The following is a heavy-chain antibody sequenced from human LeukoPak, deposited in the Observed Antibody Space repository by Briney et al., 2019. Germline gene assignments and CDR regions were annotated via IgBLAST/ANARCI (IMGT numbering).Heavy chain of an antibody. CDR1: GGSISSYY. J-gene: IGHJ4*02. D-gene: IGHD6-19*01. V-gene: IGHV4-59*01. CDR2: IYYSGST. Sequence: SETLSLTCTVSGGSISSYYWSWIRQPPGKGLEWIGYIYYSGSTNYNPSLKSRVTISVDTSKNQFSLKLSSVTAADTAVYYCARLWSGSGWYIAREYYFDYWGQGTLVTVSS. CDR3: ARLWSGSGWYIAREYYFDY.